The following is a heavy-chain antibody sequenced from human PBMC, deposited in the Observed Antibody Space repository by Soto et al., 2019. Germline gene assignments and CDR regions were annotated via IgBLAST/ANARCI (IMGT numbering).Heavy chain of an antibody. D-gene: IGHD3-10*01. CDR3: ARFGTIYGPNPLLY. CDR1: GGSISSGGYY. CDR2: IYYSGST. Sequence: QVQLQESGPGLVKPSQTLSLTCTVSGGSISSGGYYWSWIRQHPGKGLEWIGYIYYSGSTYYNPYLNSRFTISIDTSKNQFSLKLRSVTAADTAVYYCARFGTIYGPNPLLYWGQGTLVTVSS. V-gene: IGHV4-31*03. J-gene: IGHJ4*02.